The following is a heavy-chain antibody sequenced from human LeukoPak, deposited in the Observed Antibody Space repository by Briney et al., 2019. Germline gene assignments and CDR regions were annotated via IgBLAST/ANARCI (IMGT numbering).Heavy chain of an antibody. CDR2: ISYDEMKK. V-gene: IGHV3-30*04. CDR1: GCTFSTYA. CDR3: AKVLVPESSDMWFGELFDS. Sequence: GGSLRLSCAASGCTFSTYAMHWVRQAPGKGLEWVAVISYDEMKKYYVDSVKGRFTISRDNSKTSLYLQMNSLRGEDTPTYYCAKVLVPESSDMWFGELFDSWGREPWSPSPQ. D-gene: IGHD3-10*01. J-gene: IGHJ4*02.